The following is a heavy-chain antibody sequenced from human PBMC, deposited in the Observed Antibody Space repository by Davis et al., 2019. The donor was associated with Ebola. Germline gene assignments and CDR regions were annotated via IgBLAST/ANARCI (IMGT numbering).Heavy chain of an antibody. CDR2: IKTDGSVT. Sequence: GESLKISCAASGLTFDDYAMHWVRQAPGKGLEWVSRIKTDGSVTGYADSVKGRFTISRDNAKNTLYLEMSSLRVEDTAVYYCTRDFDWDGGYWGRGTLVTVSS. CDR1: GLTFDDYA. V-gene: IGHV3-74*01. D-gene: IGHD3-16*01. CDR3: TRDFDWDGGY. J-gene: IGHJ4*02.